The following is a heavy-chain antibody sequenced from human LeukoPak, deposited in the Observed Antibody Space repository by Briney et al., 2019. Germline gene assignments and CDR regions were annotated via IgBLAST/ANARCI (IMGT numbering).Heavy chain of an antibody. CDR1: GFTFDDYA. Sequence: GGSLRLSCAASGFTFDDYAMHWVRQAPGKGLEWVSGISWNSGSIGYADSVKGRFTISRDNAKNSLYLQMNSLRAEDMALYYCAKVLDLVSPYGAFDIWGQGTMVTVSS. CDR2: ISWNSGSI. J-gene: IGHJ3*02. CDR3: AKVLDLVSPYGAFDI. V-gene: IGHV3-9*03. D-gene: IGHD3-10*01.